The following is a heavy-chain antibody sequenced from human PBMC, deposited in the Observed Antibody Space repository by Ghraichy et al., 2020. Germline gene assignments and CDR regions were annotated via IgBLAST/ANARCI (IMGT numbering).Heavy chain of an antibody. CDR3: ARGRKSSQQLVPLPFDY. CDR1: NAPFKSYY. D-gene: IGHD6-13*01. V-gene: IGHV4-34*01. J-gene: IGHJ4*02. Sequence: LSLTCAVYNAPFKSYYWSWIRQPPGKGLEWIGEINHSGSTKCNPSLKSRVSMSVDTSKDQVSLNLRSVTAADTAVYYCARGRKSSQQLVPLPFDYWGQGTLVTVPS. CDR2: INHSGST.